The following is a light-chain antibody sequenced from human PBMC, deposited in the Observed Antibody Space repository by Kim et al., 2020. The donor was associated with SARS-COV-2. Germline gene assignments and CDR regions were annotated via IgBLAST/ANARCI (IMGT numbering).Light chain of an antibody. CDR1: QGIRND. V-gene: IGKV1-6*01. CDR3: LQDYNYPRT. Sequence: AYVRDRVTIACRASQGIRNDLGWYQQKPGKAPKLLIYGASSLQSGVPSRFSGSGSGTDFTHTISSLQPEDFATYYCLQDYNYPRTFGQGTKVDIK. CDR2: GAS. J-gene: IGKJ1*01.